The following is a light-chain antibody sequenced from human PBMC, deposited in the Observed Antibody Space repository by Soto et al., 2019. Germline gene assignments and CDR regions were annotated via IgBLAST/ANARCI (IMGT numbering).Light chain of an antibody. CDR1: QSISNW. Sequence: DIQMTQSPSTVSASVRDRVTITCRASQSISNWLAWYQQKPGEAPKLLIYKASTLDSGVPSRFSGSRSGTEFTLTISSLQPDDFVTYYCQQYDSYSYTFGQGTKLEIK. CDR2: KAS. J-gene: IGKJ2*01. V-gene: IGKV1-5*03. CDR3: QQYDSYSYT.